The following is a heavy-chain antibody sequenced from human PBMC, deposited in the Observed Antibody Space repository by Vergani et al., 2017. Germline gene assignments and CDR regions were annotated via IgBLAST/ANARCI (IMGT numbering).Heavy chain of an antibody. CDR2: IYYSGST. J-gene: IGHJ4*02. Sequence: QVQLQESGPGLVKPSETLSLTCTVSGGSVSSGSYYWSWIRQPPGKGLEWIGYIYYSGSTNYNPSLKRRVTISVDTSKNQFSLKLSSVTAADTAVYYCARGIKSGSYYFDYWGQGTLVTVSS. V-gene: IGHV4-61*01. CDR1: GGSVSSGSYY. D-gene: IGHD1-26*01. CDR3: ARGIKSGSYYFDY.